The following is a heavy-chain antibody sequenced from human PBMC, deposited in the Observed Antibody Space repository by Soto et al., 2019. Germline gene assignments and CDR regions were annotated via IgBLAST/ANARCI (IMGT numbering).Heavy chain of an antibody. Sequence: PGGPLRLTCTASGFTFGDYDMSWLRQAAGKELEGVGFIRSKAYGGTTEYAASVKGRFTISRDDSKNMVFLQMNNLKTEDTGVYYCSTGFCIGNYCYHDGMDAWGQGTTVTVSS. D-gene: IGHD3-3*01. CDR1: GFTFGDYD. CDR2: IRSKAYGGTT. CDR3: STGFCIGNYCYHDGMDA. J-gene: IGHJ6*02. V-gene: IGHV3-49*03.